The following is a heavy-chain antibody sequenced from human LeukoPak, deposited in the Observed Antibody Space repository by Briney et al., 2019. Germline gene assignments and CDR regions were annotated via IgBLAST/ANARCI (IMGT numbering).Heavy chain of an antibody. CDR2: ISSSSSYI. CDR3: ARDREDIVVVPDYYFDY. D-gene: IGHD2-2*01. V-gene: IGHV3-21*01. Sequence: KAGGSLRLSCAASGLIFSSHTMNWVRQAPGKGLEWVSSISSSSSYIYYADSVKGRFTISRDNAKNSLYLQMNSLRAEDTAVYYCARDREDIVVVPDYYFDYWGQGTLVTVSS. J-gene: IGHJ4*02. CDR1: GLIFSSHT.